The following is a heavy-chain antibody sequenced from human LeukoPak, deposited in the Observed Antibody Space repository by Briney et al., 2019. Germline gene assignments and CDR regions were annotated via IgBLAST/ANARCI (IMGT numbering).Heavy chain of an antibody. CDR2: INPNSGGT. CDR3: AREGGYRYQDYFDY. J-gene: IGHJ4*02. V-gene: IGHV1-2*02. CDR1: GYTFTGYY. D-gene: IGHD6-13*01. Sequence: ASVKVSCKASGYTFTGYYMHWVRQASGQGLEWMGWINPNSGGTNYAQKFQGRVTMTRDTSISTAYMELSRLRSDDTAVYYCAREGGYRYQDYFDYWGQGTLVTVSS.